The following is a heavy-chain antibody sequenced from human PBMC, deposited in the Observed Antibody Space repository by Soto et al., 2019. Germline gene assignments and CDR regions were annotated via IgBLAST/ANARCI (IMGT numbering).Heavy chain of an antibody. V-gene: IGHV1-69*06. Sequence: SVKVSCKASGGTFSSYAISWVRQAPGQGLEWMGGIIPIFGTANYAQKFQGRVTITADKSTSTAYMELSSLRSEDTAVYYCASSYYDFWSGYPLYFDYWGQGTLVTVSS. CDR2: IIPIFGTA. D-gene: IGHD3-3*01. CDR3: ASSYYDFWSGYPLYFDY. J-gene: IGHJ4*02. CDR1: GGTFSSYA.